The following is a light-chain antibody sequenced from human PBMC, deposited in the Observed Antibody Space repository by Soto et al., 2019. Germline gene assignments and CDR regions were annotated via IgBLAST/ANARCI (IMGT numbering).Light chain of an antibody. Sequence: DTVMTQSPDSLAVSLGERATINCKSSQSVFHSANNMNYLAWYQQKPGQSPKLLISWASIRDSGVPDRFSGSGAGTDFTLTIISLQAEDAAVYYCQQFYTTPPYTFGHGTRLEIK. J-gene: IGKJ2*01. V-gene: IGKV4-1*01. CDR3: QQFYTTPPYT. CDR2: WAS. CDR1: QSVFHSANNMNY.